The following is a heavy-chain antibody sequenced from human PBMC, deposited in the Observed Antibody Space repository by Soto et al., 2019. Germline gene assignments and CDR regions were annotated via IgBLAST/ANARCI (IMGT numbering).Heavy chain of an antibody. CDR3: ARDTAFINSGFFDA. CDR1: GFTFSDYY. V-gene: IGHV3-11*01. D-gene: IGHD3-22*01. CDR2: ISDSGSSI. Sequence: GGSLRLSCAASGFTFSDYYMNWIRQAPGKGLEWVSYISDSGSSIFYADSVKGRFTISRDSARKSLYLHMSSLRVEDTAVYYCARDTAFINSGFFDAWGQGTPVTVSS. J-gene: IGHJ5*02.